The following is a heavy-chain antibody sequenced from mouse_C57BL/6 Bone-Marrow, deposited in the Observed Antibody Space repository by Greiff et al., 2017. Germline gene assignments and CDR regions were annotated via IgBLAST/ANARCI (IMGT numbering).Heavy chain of an antibody. CDR2: ILPGSGST. V-gene: IGHV1-9*01. CDR1: GYTFTGYW. Sequence: QVQLQQSGAELMKPGASVKLSCKATGYTFTGYWIEWVKQRPGHGLEWIGEILPGSGSTNYNEKFKGKATLTADTSSNTAYMQLSSLTTEDAAIYCWARGRWFAYWGQGTLVTVAA. CDR3: ARGRWFAY. J-gene: IGHJ3*01.